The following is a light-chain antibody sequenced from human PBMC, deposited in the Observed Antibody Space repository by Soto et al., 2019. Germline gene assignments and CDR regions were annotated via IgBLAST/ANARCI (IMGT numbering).Light chain of an antibody. CDR3: QQSYKTPWT. V-gene: IGKV1-39*01. Sequence: DVQMTQSPSSLSASVGDRVTITCRANQNIWSYLVWYQHKLGQAPRLLIHAASTLASGFPSSFSGSASGTDFTLTISGLEHEDSATYYCQQSYKTPWTFGPGTKLAIK. CDR2: AAS. J-gene: IGKJ1*01. CDR1: QNIWSY.